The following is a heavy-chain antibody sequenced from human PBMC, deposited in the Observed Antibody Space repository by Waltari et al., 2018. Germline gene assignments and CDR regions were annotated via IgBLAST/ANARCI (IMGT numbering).Heavy chain of an antibody. J-gene: IGHJ4*02. V-gene: IGHV3-30*02. D-gene: IGHD3-16*01. CDR1: GFTSSTYA. Sequence: QVQLVESGGGVVQPGGSLRLSCAASGFTSSTYAMPWVRQAPGKGLEWVAFIRYDGSNKYYADSVKGRFTISRDNSKNTLYLQMNSLRAEDTAVYYCVSFRGASGYWGQGTLVTVSS. CDR3: VSFRGASGY. CDR2: IRYDGSNK.